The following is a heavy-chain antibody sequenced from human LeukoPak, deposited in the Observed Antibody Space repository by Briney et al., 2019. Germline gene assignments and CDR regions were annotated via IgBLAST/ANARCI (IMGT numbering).Heavy chain of an antibody. CDR1: GGTFSSYA. Sequence: GASVKVSCKASGGTFSSYAISWVRQAPGQGLEWMGGIIPIFGTANYAQKFQGRVTITTDESTSTAYMELSSLRSEDTAVYYCASFRVVSPTPTPFDYWGQGTLVTVSS. CDR2: IIPIFGTA. V-gene: IGHV1-69*05. CDR3: ASFRVVSPTPTPFDY. D-gene: IGHD4-23*01. J-gene: IGHJ4*02.